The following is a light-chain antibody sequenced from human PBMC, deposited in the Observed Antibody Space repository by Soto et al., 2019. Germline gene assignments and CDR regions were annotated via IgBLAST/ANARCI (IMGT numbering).Light chain of an antibody. CDR2: DAS. CDR1: QSISTW. Sequence: DIQMTQSPSTLSASVGDRVTITCRASQSISTWLVWYQPKPGKAPKVLIYDASSLQSGVPSRFSGHGSGTDFTLTISSLQRDDSAIYYCQQDKTYTTVGHGTKLEIK. V-gene: IGKV1-5*01. CDR3: QQDKTYTT. J-gene: IGKJ2*01.